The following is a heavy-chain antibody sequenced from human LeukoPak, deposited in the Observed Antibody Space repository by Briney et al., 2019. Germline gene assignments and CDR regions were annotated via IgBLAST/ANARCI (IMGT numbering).Heavy chain of an antibody. CDR1: GGSISSYD. Sequence: PSETLSLTCTVSGGSISSYDWSWIRQPPGKGLEWIGYIYYSGSTNYNPSLKSRVTISVDTSKNQFSLKLSSVTAADTAVYYCARSYDRPYYFDYWGQGTLVTVSS. J-gene: IGHJ4*02. V-gene: IGHV4-59*01. D-gene: IGHD3-22*01. CDR2: IYYSGST. CDR3: ARSYDRPYYFDY.